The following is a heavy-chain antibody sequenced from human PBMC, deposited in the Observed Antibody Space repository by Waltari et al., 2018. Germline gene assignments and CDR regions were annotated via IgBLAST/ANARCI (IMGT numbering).Heavy chain of an antibody. CDR3: ARSPVPAYGNYYYYYMDV. CDR1: GYTFTSYA. CDR2: INAGNGNT. Sequence: QVQLVQSGAEVKKPGASVKVSCKASGYTFTSYAMHWVRQAPGQRLEWMGWINAGNGNTKYAQKFQGRVTITRDTSASTAYMELRSLRSEDTAVYYCARSPVPAYGNYYYYYMDVWGKGTTVTVSS. V-gene: IGHV1-3*01. J-gene: IGHJ6*03. D-gene: IGHD4-17*01.